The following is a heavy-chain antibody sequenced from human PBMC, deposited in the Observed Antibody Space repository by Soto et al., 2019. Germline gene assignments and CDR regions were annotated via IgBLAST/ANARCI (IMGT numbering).Heavy chain of an antibody. V-gene: IGHV3-33*01. J-gene: IGHJ4*02. CDR2: IWYDGSNK. CDR1: GFTFSSYG. Sequence: PGGSLRLSCAASGFTFSSYGMHWVRQAPGKGLEWVAVIWYDGSNKYYADSVKGRFTISRDNSKNTLYLQMNSLRAEDTAVYYCARDLDLLDCSSTSCYTLDYWGQGTLVTVSS. D-gene: IGHD2-2*02. CDR3: ARDLDLLDCSSTSCYTLDY.